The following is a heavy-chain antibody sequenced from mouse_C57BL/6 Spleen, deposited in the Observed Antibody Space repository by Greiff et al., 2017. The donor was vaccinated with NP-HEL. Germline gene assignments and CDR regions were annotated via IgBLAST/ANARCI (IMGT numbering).Heavy chain of an antibody. J-gene: IGHJ2*01. Sequence: EVQVVESEGGLVQPGSSMKLSCTASGFTFSDYYMAWVRQVPEKGLEWVANINYDGSSTYYLDSLKSRFIISRDNAKNILYLQMSSLKSEDTATYYCASGSEPYYFDYWGQGTTLTVSS. CDR1: GFTFSDYY. V-gene: IGHV5-16*01. CDR3: ASGSEPYYFDY. CDR2: INYDGSST.